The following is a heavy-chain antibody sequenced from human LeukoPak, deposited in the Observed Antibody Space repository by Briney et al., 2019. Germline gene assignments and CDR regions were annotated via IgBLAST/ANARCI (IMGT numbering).Heavy chain of an antibody. CDR3: ARVLLGYCSGGSCYSPYFDY. V-gene: IGHV4-31*03. J-gene: IGHJ4*02. CDR2: IYYSGST. D-gene: IGHD2-15*01. Sequence: SQTLSLNCTVSGGSISSRGYYWSWIRPHPGKGLDWIGYIYYSGSTYYHPSLKSRVTISVDTSKNQFSLKLSSVTAADTAVYYCARVLLGYCSGGSCYSPYFDYWGQGTLVTVSS. CDR1: GGSISSRGYY.